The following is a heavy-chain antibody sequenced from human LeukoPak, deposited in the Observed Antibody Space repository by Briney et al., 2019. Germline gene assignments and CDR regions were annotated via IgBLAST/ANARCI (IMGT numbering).Heavy chain of an antibody. Sequence: GGSLRLSCAASRFTFSNYEMHWVRQAPGKGLEWVSTISGSGSSTYYADSVKGRFTISRDNSKNTLYLQMNSLRAEDTAVYYCAKGAGIQLWLLSDYWGQGTLVTVSS. CDR1: RFTFSNYE. V-gene: IGHV3-23*01. D-gene: IGHD5-18*01. CDR2: ISGSGSST. J-gene: IGHJ4*02. CDR3: AKGAGIQLWLLSDY.